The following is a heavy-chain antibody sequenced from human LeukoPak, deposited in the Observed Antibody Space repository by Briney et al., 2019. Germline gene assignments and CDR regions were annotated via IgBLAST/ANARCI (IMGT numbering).Heavy chain of an antibody. Sequence: PSETLSLTCTVSGGSISSYYWSWIRQPPGKGLEWIGYIYYSGSTNYNPSLKSRVTISVDTSKNQFSLKLTSVTAADTAVYYCARQIVGATFDCWGQGTLVTVSS. CDR1: GGSISSYY. CDR2: IYYSGST. CDR3: ARQIVGATFDC. J-gene: IGHJ4*02. D-gene: IGHD1-26*01. V-gene: IGHV4-59*08.